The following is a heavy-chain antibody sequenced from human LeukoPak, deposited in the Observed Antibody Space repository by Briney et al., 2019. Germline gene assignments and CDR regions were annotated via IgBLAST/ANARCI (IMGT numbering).Heavy chain of an antibody. V-gene: IGHV4-39*01. CDR2: IYYSGST. D-gene: IGHD3-10*01. J-gene: IGHJ4*02. Sequence: SETLSLTCTVSGGSISSSSYYWGWIRQPPGKGLEWIGSIYYSGSTYYNPSLKSRVTISVDTSKNQFSLKLSSVTAADTAVYYCARPLTSDGEFDYWGQGTLVTVSS. CDR1: GGSISSSSYY. CDR3: ARPLTSDGEFDY.